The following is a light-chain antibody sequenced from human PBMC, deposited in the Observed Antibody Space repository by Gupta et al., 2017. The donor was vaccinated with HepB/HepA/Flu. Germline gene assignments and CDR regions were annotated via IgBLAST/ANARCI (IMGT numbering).Light chain of an antibody. J-gene: IGKJ4*01. Sequence: EIVLTQSPATLSLSPGERATLSCRDSQSVSSYLAWYQQKPGQAPRLLIYDASNRATGITARFSGSGSGTDFTLTISSLEPEDFAVYYCQQRSNWPTFGGGTKVEIK. CDR1: QSVSSY. CDR3: QQRSNWPT. CDR2: DAS. V-gene: IGKV3-11*01.